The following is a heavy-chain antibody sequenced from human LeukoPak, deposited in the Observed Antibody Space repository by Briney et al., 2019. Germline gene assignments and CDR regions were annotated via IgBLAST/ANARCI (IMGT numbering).Heavy chain of an antibody. CDR1: GGSISSGGYY. CDR2: IYHSGST. J-gene: IGHJ6*02. D-gene: IGHD3-22*01. V-gene: IGHV4-30-2*01. CDR3: ARHPSSGYYLAPLHYYYYGMDV. Sequence: PSETLSLTCTVSGGSISSGGYYWSWIRQPPGKGLEWIGYIYHSGSTYYNPSLKSRVTISVDRSKNQFSLKLSSVTAADTAVYYCARHPSSGYYLAPLHYYYYGMDVWGQGTTVTVSS.